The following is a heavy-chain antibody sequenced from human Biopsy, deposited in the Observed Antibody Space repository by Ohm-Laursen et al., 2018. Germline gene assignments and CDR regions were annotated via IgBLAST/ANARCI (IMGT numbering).Heavy chain of an antibody. V-gene: IGHV1-18*01. CDR3: ARGRTPYYDFWSGKSFDNWFDP. D-gene: IGHD3-3*01. J-gene: IGHJ5*02. CDR1: GYTFTNYG. Sequence: ASVKVSCKASGYTFTNYGISWVRQAPGQGLEWMGWINAYNGNTNYAQKLQGRVTMTTDTSTSTAYMELRSLRSDDTALYYCARGRTPYYDFWSGKSFDNWFDPWGQGTLVTVSS. CDR2: INAYNGNT.